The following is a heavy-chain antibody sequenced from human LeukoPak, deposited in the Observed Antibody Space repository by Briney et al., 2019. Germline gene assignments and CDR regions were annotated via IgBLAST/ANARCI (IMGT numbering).Heavy chain of an antibody. CDR2: ISWNSGSI. D-gene: IGHD3-10*01. J-gene: IGHJ4*02. CDR3: AKDGTPSGSAIYYFDY. Sequence: SGGSLRLSCAASGFTFDDYAMHWVRQAPGKGLEWVSGISWNSGSIGYADSVKGRFTISRDNAKNSLYLQMNSLRAEDTALYYCAKDGTPSGSAIYYFDYWGQGTLVTVSS. V-gene: IGHV3-9*01. CDR1: GFTFDDYA.